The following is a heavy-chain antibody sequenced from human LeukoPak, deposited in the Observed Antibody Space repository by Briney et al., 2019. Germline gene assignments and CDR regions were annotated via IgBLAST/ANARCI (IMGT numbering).Heavy chain of an antibody. J-gene: IGHJ4*02. Sequence: STTYARKFQGRVTMTRDTSASTVYMELSSLRSEDTAEYYCAREDSTGYYHDYWGQGNLVTVSS. D-gene: IGHD3-22*01. V-gene: IGHV1-46*01. CDR2: ST. CDR3: AREDSTGYYHDY.